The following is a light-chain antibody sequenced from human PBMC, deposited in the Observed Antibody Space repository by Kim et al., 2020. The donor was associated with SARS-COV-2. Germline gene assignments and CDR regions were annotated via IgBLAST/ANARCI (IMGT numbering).Light chain of an antibody. Sequence: LGQTVRITCQGDSLRSYYASWYQQKPGQAPVLVIYGKNNRPSGIPDRFSGSSSGNTASLTIAGAQAEDEADYYCNSRDSSGNHLEVFGGGTQLTVL. CDR3: NSRDSSGNHLEV. J-gene: IGLJ2*01. CDR1: SLRSYY. V-gene: IGLV3-19*01. CDR2: GKN.